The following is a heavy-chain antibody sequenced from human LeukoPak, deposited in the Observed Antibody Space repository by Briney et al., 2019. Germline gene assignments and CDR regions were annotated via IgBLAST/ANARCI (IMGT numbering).Heavy chain of an antibody. V-gene: IGHV4-59*01. CDR2: IYYSGST. Sequence: PSETLSLTCTVSGGSISSYYWSWLRQPPGKGLEWIGDIYYSGSTNYNPSLKSRVTISVDTSKNQFSLKLSSVTAADTAVYYCARATLPTLNWNGYYFDYWGQGTLVTVSS. J-gene: IGHJ4*02. D-gene: IGHD1-1*01. CDR3: ARATLPTLNWNGYYFDY. CDR1: GGSISSYY.